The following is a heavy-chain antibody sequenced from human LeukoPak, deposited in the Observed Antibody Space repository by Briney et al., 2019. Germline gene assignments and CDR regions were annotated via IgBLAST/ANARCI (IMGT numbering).Heavy chain of an antibody. D-gene: IGHD6-13*01. CDR2: VWSDGNGK. J-gene: IGHJ4*02. V-gene: IGHV3-33*01. CDR1: GFTFSTYG. Sequence: GRSLRLSCAASGFTFSTYGMHWVRQAPGKGLEWVALVWSDGNGKFYADSVKGRFTISRDNSKNTLYLQMNSLRAEDTAVYYCAREASSQQLDYWGQGTLVTVSS. CDR3: AREASSQQLDY.